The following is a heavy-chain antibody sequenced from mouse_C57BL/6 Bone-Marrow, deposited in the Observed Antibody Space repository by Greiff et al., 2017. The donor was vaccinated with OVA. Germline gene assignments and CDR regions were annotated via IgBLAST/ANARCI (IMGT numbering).Heavy chain of an antibody. V-gene: IGHV5-9*01. D-gene: IGHD1-1*01. CDR1: GFTFSSYS. CDR2: ISGGGGNT. J-gene: IGHJ3*01. Sequence: EVQGVEPGGGLVKPGGSLKLSCAASGFTFSSYSMSWVRQTPEQRLEWFATISGGGGNTYYPDSFKGRFTISRDNAKNTLYLQLSSLRSEDTALYSCVRHRATVVAPGFAYWGQGTLVTVSA. CDR3: VRHRATVVAPGFAY.